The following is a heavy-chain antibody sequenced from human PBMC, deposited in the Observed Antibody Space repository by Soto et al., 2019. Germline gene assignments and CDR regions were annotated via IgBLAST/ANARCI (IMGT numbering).Heavy chain of an antibody. D-gene: IGHD3-22*01. CDR1: GYSFTSYW. CDR3: ASSYYYDSSGNKYFQH. CDR2: IYPGDSDT. J-gene: IGHJ1*01. V-gene: IGHV5-51*01. Sequence: PGESLKISCKGSGYSFTSYWIGWVRQMPGKGLEWMGIIYPGDSDTRYSPSFQGQVTISADKSISTAYLQWSSLKASDTAMYYCASSYYYDSSGNKYFQHWGQGTLVTVSS.